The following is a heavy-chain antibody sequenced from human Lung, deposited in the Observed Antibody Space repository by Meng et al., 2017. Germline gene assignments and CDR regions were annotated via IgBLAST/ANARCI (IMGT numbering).Heavy chain of an antibody. CDR3: ASHPRELPS. Sequence: QGQLGQAGVGGKKPGASVKVSCKASGYTFTSYPIYWVRQAPGQRPEWMGWINTGNGAAKYSQKFQGRVTMTRDTSASTAYMELSSLTSEDTATYYCASHPRELPSWGQGTLVTVSS. J-gene: IGHJ4*02. D-gene: IGHD1-26*01. V-gene: IGHV1-3*04. CDR2: INTGNGAA. CDR1: GYTFTSYP.